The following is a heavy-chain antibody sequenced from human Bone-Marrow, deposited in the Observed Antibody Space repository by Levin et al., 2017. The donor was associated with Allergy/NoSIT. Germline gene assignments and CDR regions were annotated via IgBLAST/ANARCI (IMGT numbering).Heavy chain of an antibody. CDR3: ARGIAVAGWFDY. CDR2: ISYDGSNK. CDR1: GFTFSSYA. V-gene: IGHV3-30*04. J-gene: IGHJ4*02. D-gene: IGHD6-19*01. Sequence: GESLKISCAASGFTFSSYAMHWVRQAPGKGLEWVAVISYDGSNKYYADSVKGRFTISRDNSKNTLYLQMNSLRAEDTAVYYCARGIAVAGWFDYWGQGTLVTVSS.